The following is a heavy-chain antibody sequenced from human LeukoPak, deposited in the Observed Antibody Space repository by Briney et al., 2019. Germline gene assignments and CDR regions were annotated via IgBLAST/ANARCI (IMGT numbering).Heavy chain of an antibody. CDR1: GFTFSSYG. V-gene: IGHV3-73*01. D-gene: IGHD1-26*01. J-gene: IGHJ4*02. CDR3: TTIVGADY. CDR2: IRSKANSYAT. Sequence: GGSLRLSCAASGFTFSSYGMHWVRQASGKGLEWVGRIRSKANSYATAYAASVKGRFTISRDDSKNTAYLQMNSLKTEDTAVYYCTTIVGADYWGQGTLVTVSS.